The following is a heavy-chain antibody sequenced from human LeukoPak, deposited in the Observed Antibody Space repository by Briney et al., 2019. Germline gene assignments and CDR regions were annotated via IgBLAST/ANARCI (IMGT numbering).Heavy chain of an antibody. V-gene: IGHV4-59*01. CDR2: IYYSGST. Sequence: PSETLSLTCTVSGGSISSYYWSWIRQPPGKGLEWIGYIYYSGSTNYNPSLKSRVTISVDTSKNQFSLKLSSVTAADTAVYYCARAAGETTVTRVGYFDLWGRGTLVTVSS. CDR3: ARAAGETTVTRVGYFDL. D-gene: IGHD4-17*01. CDR1: GGSISSYY. J-gene: IGHJ2*01.